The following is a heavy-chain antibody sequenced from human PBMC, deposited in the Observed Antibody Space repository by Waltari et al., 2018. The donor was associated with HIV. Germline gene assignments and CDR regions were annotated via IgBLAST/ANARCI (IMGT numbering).Heavy chain of an antibody. D-gene: IGHD3-22*01. Sequence: QVQLQESGPGLVKPSETLSLTCTVSGYSISSGYYWGWIRQPPGKGLEWIGSIYHSGSTYYNPSLKSRVTISVDTSKNQFSLKLSSVTAADTAVYYCARRNYYDSSGYYYVSGWFDPWGQGTLVTVSS. CDR1: GYSISSGYY. CDR2: IYHSGST. CDR3: ARRNYYDSSGYYYVSGWFDP. V-gene: IGHV4-38-2*02. J-gene: IGHJ5*02.